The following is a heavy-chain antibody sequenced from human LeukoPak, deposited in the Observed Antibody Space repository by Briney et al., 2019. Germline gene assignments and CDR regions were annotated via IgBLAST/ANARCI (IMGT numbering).Heavy chain of an antibody. CDR1: CGSISSSRYF. J-gene: IGHJ5*02. V-gene: IGHV4-39*07. D-gene: IGHD3-22*01. CDR2: IYYSRST. CDR3: ARAGQEWHYYDSSGYYYLNWFDP. Sequence: SETLSLTCTVSCGSISSSRYFWRWIPLPPGKGLGWIGSIYYSRSTHYNPSLKSRVTISVDASKNQFSLKLSSVTAADTAVYYCARAGQEWHYYDSSGYYYLNWFDPWGQGTLVTVSS.